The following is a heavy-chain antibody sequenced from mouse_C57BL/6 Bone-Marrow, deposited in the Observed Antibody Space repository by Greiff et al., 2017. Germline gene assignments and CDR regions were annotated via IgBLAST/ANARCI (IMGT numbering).Heavy chain of an antibody. CDR2: IDPSDSYT. Sequence: VQLQQPGAELVMPGASVKLSCKASGYTFTSYWMHWVKQRPGLGLEWIGEIDPSDSYTNYNLKFKGKSTLTVDKSSSTAYMQLSSLTSEDSAFYYCARRGGSTRLAHFDVWGTGTTVTVSS. CDR1: GYTFTSYW. V-gene: IGHV1-69*01. D-gene: IGHD1-3*01. CDR3: ARRGGSTRLAHFDV. J-gene: IGHJ1*03.